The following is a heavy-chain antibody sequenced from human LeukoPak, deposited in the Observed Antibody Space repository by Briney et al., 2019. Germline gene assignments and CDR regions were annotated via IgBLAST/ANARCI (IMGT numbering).Heavy chain of an antibody. V-gene: IGHV1-46*01. CDR1: GYTFTRYY. CDR3: ARASPPRSSWYEESLGYFDY. J-gene: IGHJ4*02. D-gene: IGHD6-13*01. CDR2: INPSGGST. Sequence: ASVKVSCKASGYTFTRYYMHWVRQAPGQGLEWMGIINPSGGSTSYAQKFQGRVTMTRDTSTSTVYMELSTLRSEDTAVYYCARASPPRSSWYEESLGYFDYWGQGTLVTVSS.